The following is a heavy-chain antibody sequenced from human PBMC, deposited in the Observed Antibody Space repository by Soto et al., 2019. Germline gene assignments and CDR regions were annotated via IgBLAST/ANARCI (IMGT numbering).Heavy chain of an antibody. CDR2: INHSGST. J-gene: IGHJ4*02. CDR1: GGSFSGYY. Sequence: SETLSLTCAVYGGSFSGYYWSWIRQPPGKGLEWIGEINHSGSTNYNPSLKSRVTISVDTSKNQFSLKLTSATAADTAVYYCASTDYDYRGREYWGQGTPVTVSS. CDR3: ASTDYDYRGREY. V-gene: IGHV4-34*01. D-gene: IGHD3-16*01.